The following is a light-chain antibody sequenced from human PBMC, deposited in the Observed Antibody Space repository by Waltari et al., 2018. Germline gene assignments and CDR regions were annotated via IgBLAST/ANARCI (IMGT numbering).Light chain of an antibody. CDR1: QSIGDY. V-gene: IGKV1-39*01. J-gene: IGKJ4*01. CDR2: GSS. Sequence: DIQMTQSPSSLSASVGDRVTITCRASQSIGDYVNWYQQKPGKAPKVIIYGSSILESGVPSRFSGSGYGTDFTLTIRRLQPEDFATYYCQQSYTSLLLTFGGGTKVDIK. CDR3: QQSYTSLLLT.